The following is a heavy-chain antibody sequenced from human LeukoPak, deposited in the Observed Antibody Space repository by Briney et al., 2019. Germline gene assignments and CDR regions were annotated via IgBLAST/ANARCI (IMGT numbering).Heavy chain of an antibody. CDR3: AKDLVGSSWSHGFDY. V-gene: IGHV3-30*18. CDR2: ISYDGSDK. Sequence: LSLTCTVSGGSISSSSYYWGWIRQPPGKGLEWVAVISYDGSDKSYADSVKGRFTISRDNSKNTLYLQMNSLRAEDTAVYYCAKDLVGSSWSHGFDYWGQGTLVTVSS. CDR1: GGSISSSS. D-gene: IGHD6-13*01. J-gene: IGHJ4*02.